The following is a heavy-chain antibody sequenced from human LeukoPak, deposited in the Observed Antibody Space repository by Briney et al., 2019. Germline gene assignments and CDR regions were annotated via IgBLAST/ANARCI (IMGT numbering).Heavy chain of an antibody. J-gene: IGHJ4*02. CDR2: IKQDGSEK. V-gene: IGHV3-7*01. Sequence: GGSLRLSCAASGFTFSSYWMSWVRQTPGKGLEWVANIKQDGSEKYYVDSVKGRFTISRDNAKNSLYLQMNSLRAEDTAVYYCARDRGGYSSSWGPGTFDYWGQGTLVTVSS. D-gene: IGHD6-13*01. CDR3: ARDRGGYSSSWGPGTFDY. CDR1: GFTFSSYW.